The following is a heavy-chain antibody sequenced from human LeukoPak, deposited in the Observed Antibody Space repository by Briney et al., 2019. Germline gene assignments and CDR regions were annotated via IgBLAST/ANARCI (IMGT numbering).Heavy chain of an antibody. CDR2: INSDGSST. CDR3: ASANLGGHGFDL. Sequence: GGSLRLSCAASGFTFSSYWMHWVRQAPGKGLVWVSRINSDGSSTSYADSVKGRFTISRDNAKNTLYLQMNSLRAEDTAVYYCASANLGGHGFDLWGRGTLVTVSS. D-gene: IGHD2-15*01. J-gene: IGHJ2*01. V-gene: IGHV3-74*01. CDR1: GFTFSSYW.